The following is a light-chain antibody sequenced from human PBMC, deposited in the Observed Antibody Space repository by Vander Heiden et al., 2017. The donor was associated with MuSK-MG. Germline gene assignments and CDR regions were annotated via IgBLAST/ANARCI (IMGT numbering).Light chain of an antibody. CDR1: QSISSY. Sequence: DIQMTQSPSSLSASVGDRFTITCRASQSISSYLNWYQQKPGKAPKLLIYAASSLQSGVPSRFSGSGSGTDFTLTISRLQPEDFATYYCQQSYSTPTFGPGTKVDIK. V-gene: IGKV1-39*01. J-gene: IGKJ3*01. CDR2: AAS. CDR3: QQSYSTPT.